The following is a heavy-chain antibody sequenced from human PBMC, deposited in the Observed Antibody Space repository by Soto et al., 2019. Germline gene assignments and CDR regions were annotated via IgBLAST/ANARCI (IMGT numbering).Heavy chain of an antibody. J-gene: IGHJ4*02. D-gene: IGHD2-15*01. V-gene: IGHV3-53*04. CDR3: AREESICSGGSCYGYFDY. Sequence: EVQLVESGGGLVQPGGSLRLSCAASGFTVSSNYMSWVRQAPGKGLEWVSVIYSGGSTYYADSVKGRFTISRHNSKNTLYLQMNSLRAEDTAVYYCAREESICSGGSCYGYFDYWGQGTLVTVSS. CDR1: GFTVSSNY. CDR2: IYSGGST.